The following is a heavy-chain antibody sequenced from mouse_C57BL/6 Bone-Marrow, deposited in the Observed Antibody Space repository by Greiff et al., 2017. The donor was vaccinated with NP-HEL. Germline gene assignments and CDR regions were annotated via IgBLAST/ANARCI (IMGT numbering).Heavy chain of an antibody. CDR1: GFSLTSYG. D-gene: IGHD1-1*01. J-gene: IGHJ4*01. CDR3: ASIYYYGSSYVPYAMDY. Sequence: VKLVESGPGLVQPSQSLSITCTVSGFSLTSYGVHWVRQSPGKGLEWLGVIWSGGSTDYNAAFISRLSISKDNSKSQVFFKMNSLQADDTAIYYCASIYYYGSSYVPYAMDYWGQGTSVTVSS. V-gene: IGHV2-2*01. CDR2: IWSGGST.